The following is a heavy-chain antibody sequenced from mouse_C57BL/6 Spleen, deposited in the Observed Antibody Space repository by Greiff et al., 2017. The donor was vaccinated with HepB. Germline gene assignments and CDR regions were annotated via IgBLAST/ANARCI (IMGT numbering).Heavy chain of an antibody. V-gene: IGHV7-1*01. D-gene: IGHD2-1*01. J-gene: IGHJ4*01. CDR3: ARGYGNYYAMDY. CDR1: GFTFSDFY. Sequence: DVHLVESGGGLVQSGRSLRLSCATSGFTFSDFYMEWVRQAPGKGLEWIAASRNKANDYTTEYSASVKGRFIVSRDTSQSIRYLQMNALRAEDTAIYYCARGYGNYYAMDYWGQGTSVTVSS. CDR2: SRNKANDYTT.